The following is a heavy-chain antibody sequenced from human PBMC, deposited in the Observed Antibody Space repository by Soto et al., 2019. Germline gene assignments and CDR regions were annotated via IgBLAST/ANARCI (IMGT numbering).Heavy chain of an antibody. CDR2: VYYIGNS. CDR1: GGSVTTDHYY. J-gene: IGHJ4*02. V-gene: IGHV4-39*01. D-gene: IGHD3-16*01. Sequence: LQLQESGPGLVKPSETLSLTCTVSGGSVTTDHYYWAWIRQPPGKGLEWIASVYYIGNSYYNPSLKSRVTISLDTSKNQVSLRLSSVTAADTAVYYCARHGGNKFDYWGQGALVTVSS. CDR3: ARHGGNKFDY.